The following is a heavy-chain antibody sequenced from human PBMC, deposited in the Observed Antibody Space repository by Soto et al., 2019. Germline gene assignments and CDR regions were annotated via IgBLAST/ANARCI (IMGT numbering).Heavy chain of an antibody. CDR2: ISSSSSTI. D-gene: IGHD3-10*01. CDR3: ARDRGNRAPNNWFDP. V-gene: IGHV3-48*02. CDR1: GFTFSSYS. J-gene: IGHJ5*02. Sequence: EVHLVESGGGLVQPGGSLRLSCAASGFTFSSYSMNWVRQAPGKGLEWISYISSSSSTIYYADSVKGRFTISRDNAKNSLYLQMNSLRDEDTAVYYCARDRGNRAPNNWFDPWGQGTLVTVSS.